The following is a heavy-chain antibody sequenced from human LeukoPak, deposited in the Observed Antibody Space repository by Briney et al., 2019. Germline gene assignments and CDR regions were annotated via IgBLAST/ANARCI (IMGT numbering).Heavy chain of an antibody. V-gene: IGHV3-53*01. CDR3: ARAKAVAVFDY. D-gene: IGHD6-19*01. CDR2: IYSGGST. Sequence: GRSLRLSCAASGFTFSSNYMSWVRQAPGKGLEWVSVIYSGGSTYYADSVKGRFTISRDNSKNTLYLQMNSLRAEDTAVYYCARAKAVAVFDYWGQGTLVTVSS. J-gene: IGHJ4*02. CDR1: GFTFSSNY.